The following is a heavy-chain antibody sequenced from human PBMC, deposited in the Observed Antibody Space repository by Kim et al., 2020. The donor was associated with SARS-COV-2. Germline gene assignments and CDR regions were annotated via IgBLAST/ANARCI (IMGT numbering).Heavy chain of an antibody. D-gene: IGHD6-19*01. CDR1: GFTFSSYA. J-gene: IGHJ2*01. CDR2: ISGSGGST. CDR3: AKRLQQWLVHWYFDL. Sequence: GGSLRLSCAASGFTFSSYAMSWVRQAPGKGLEWVSGISGSGGSTYYADSVKGRFTISRDNSKNTLYLQMNSLRAEDTAVYYCAKRLQQWLVHWYFDLWGRGTLVTFSS. V-gene: IGHV3-23*01.